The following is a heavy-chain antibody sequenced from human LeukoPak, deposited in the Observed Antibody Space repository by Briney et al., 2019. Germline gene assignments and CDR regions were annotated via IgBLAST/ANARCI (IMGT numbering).Heavy chain of an antibody. Sequence: SETLSLTCAVYGGSFSGHYWSWIRQPPGKGLEWIGEINHSGSTNYNPSLKSRVTISVDTSKNQFSLKLSSVTAEDTAVYHCARNSRVGFDYWGQGTVVTVSS. CDR2: INHSGST. J-gene: IGHJ4*02. CDR1: GGSFSGHY. V-gene: IGHV4-34*01. D-gene: IGHD4-23*01. CDR3: ARNSRVGFDY.